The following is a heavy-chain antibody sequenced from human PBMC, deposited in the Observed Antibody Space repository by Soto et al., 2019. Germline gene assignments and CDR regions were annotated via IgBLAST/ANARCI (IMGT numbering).Heavy chain of an antibody. CDR3: ARDWYMDY. J-gene: IGHJ4*02. CDR1: GFTFSSHW. Sequence: EVQLVESGGGLVQPGESLRLSCAASGFTFSSHWINWIRQTPGRGLEWLAVIKQDGSEKYYVDSVKGRFTVSRDNAMNSAYLQMNSLRVDDTAVYYCARDWYMDYWGQGTLVTVSS. D-gene: IGHD1-20*01. CDR2: IKQDGSEK. V-gene: IGHV3-7*04.